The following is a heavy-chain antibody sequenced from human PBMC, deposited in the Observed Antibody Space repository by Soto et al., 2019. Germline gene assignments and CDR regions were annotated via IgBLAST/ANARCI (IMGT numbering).Heavy chain of an antibody. V-gene: IGHV3-33*01. D-gene: IGHD4-17*01. CDR1: GFTFSSYG. CDR2: IWYDGSNK. CDR3: ARNWVDYGDGPRAYNWFDP. J-gene: IGHJ5*02. Sequence: QVQLVESGGGVVQPGRSLRLSCAASGFTFSSYGMHWVRQAPGKGLEWVAVIWYDGSNKYYADSVKGRFTISRDNSKNTLYLKMNSLRAEDTAVYYCARNWVDYGDGPRAYNWFDPWGQGTLVTVSS.